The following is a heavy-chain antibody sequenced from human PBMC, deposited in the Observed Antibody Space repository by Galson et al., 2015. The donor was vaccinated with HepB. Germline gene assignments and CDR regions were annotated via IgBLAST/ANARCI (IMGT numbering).Heavy chain of an antibody. D-gene: IGHD6-13*01. CDR3: ARSGRFGIAAADHGLY. CDR1: GYTFTMYA. CDR2: INVGNGNT. Sequence: SVKVSCKASGYTFTMYAMHWVRQAPGQGPEWMGWINVGNGNTKYSQKFQGRVTITRDTSASTAYMELGSLKSEDTAVYYCARSGRFGIAAADHGLYWGQGTLVTVSS. J-gene: IGHJ4*02. V-gene: IGHV1-3*01.